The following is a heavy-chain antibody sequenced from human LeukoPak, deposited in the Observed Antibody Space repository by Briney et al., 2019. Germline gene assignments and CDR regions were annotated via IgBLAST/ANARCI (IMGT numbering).Heavy chain of an antibody. CDR2: IGSSGGST. Sequence: SGGSLRLSCAASGFNFITAAMTWVHQAPGKGLEWVSLIGSSGGSTYYADSVKGRFTISRDNSNHTLSLQMNSLRVEDTAIYYCVKDIQLSTWGLGTMVTVSS. CDR3: VKDIQLST. J-gene: IGHJ3*01. V-gene: IGHV3-23*01. D-gene: IGHD5-24*01. CDR1: GFNFITAA.